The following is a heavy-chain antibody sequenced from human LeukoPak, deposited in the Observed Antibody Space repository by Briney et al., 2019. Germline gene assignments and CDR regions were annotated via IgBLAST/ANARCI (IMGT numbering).Heavy chain of an antibody. D-gene: IGHD2-2*01. V-gene: IGHV3-30*04. CDR3: ARDSVAPAVHYYFDY. J-gene: IGHJ4*02. Sequence: GGSLRLSCAASGFTFSSYAMSWVRQAPGKGLEWVAVISSDGSNKYYADSVKGRFTISRDNSKNTLYLQMNSLRAEDTAVYYCARDSVAPAVHYYFDYWGQGTLVTVSS. CDR2: ISSDGSNK. CDR1: GFTFSSYA.